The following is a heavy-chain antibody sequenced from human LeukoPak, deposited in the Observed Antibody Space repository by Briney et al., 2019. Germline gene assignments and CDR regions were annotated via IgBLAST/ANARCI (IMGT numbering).Heavy chain of an antibody. D-gene: IGHD3-10*01. V-gene: IGHV3-48*01. J-gene: IGHJ4*02. CDR2: INSGSSSV. CDR3: ERDLNSGSGSPPVY. Sequence: PAGTLSLSCAASGFTFSNYNMNWVRQAPGKGLEWVSYINSGSSSVPYGDSVKGRFTISRANANNSLYLQMNSLRAEDTAVYYCERDLNSGSGSPPVYWGQGTLVTVSS. CDR1: GFTFSNYN.